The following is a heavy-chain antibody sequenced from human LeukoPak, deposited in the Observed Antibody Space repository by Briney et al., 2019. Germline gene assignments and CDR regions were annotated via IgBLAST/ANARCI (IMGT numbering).Heavy chain of an antibody. D-gene: IGHD3-22*01. V-gene: IGHV1-2*02. J-gene: IGHJ4*02. Sequence: ASVKVSCKASEYTFTGYNIHWVRQAPGQGLEWMGWINPNSGGTNYAQKFQGRVTMTRDTSITTAYMALSRLRSDDTAVYYCARDERYDSSGYPFDYWGQGTLVTVSS. CDR1: EYTFTGYN. CDR2: INPNSGGT. CDR3: ARDERYDSSGYPFDY.